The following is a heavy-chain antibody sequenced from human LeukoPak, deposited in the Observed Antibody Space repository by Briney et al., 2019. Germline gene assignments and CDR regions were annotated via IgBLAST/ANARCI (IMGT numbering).Heavy chain of an antibody. J-gene: IGHJ5*02. D-gene: IGHD5-12*01. CDR3: AKDESGGYDYTWSGP. CDR2: ISGSGGST. CDR1: GFTFSSYG. V-gene: IGHV3-23*01. Sequence: PGGSLRLSCAASGFTFSSYGMSWVRQAPGKGLEWVSAISGSGGSTYYADSVKGRFTISRDNSKNTLYLQMNSLRAEDTAVYYCAKDESGGYDYTWSGPWGQETLVSVSS.